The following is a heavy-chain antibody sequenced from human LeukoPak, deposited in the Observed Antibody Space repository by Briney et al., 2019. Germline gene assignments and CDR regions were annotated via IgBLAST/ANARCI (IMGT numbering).Heavy chain of an antibody. Sequence: ASVKVSCKASGYTFTGYYMHWVRQAPGQGLEWMGWINPNIGVTNYAQKFQGRVTMTRDTSITTTYMELSRLRSDDTAVYYCARTVYDSSGYYFPDYWGQEALVTVSS. CDR2: INPNIGVT. D-gene: IGHD3-22*01. J-gene: IGHJ4*02. CDR3: ARTVYDSSGYYFPDY. V-gene: IGHV1-2*02. CDR1: GYTFTGYY.